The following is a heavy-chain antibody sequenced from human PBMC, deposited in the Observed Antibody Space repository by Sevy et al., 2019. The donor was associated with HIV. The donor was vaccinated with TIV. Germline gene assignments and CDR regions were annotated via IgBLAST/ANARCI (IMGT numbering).Heavy chain of an antibody. J-gene: IGHJ2*01. V-gene: IGHV4-39*01. CDR2: IYYSGST. CDR1: GGSISSSSYF. D-gene: IGHD4-17*01. CDR3: ARQAYGDYVAWYFDL. Sequence: SETLSLTCTVSGGSISSSSYFWGWIRQPPGRGLEWIGSIYYSGSTYFNPSLKSRVTISVDTSKNQFSLKLRSVTASDTAVYYCARQAYGDYVAWYFDLWGRGTLVTDSS.